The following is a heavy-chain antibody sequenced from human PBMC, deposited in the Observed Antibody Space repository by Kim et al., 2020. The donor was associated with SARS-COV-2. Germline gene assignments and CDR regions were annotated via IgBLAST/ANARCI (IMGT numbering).Heavy chain of an antibody. CDR3: ARGPDYYDFWGGYYRGWF. CDR1: GGSISSYY. D-gene: IGHD3-3*01. CDR2: IYYSGSN. J-gene: IGHJ5*01. Sequence: SETLSLTCTVSGGSISSYYWSWIRQPPGKGLEWIGYIYYSGSNNYNPSLKSRVTISVDTSKNQFSLKLSSVPAADTAVYYCARGPDYYDFWGGYYRGWF. V-gene: IGHV4-59*01.